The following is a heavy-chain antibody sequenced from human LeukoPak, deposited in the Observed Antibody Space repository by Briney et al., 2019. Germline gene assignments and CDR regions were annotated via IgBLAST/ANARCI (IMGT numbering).Heavy chain of an antibody. CDR2: IYYSGST. CDR3: ARLQSDTDCSSTSCYHNWFDP. Sequence: KASETLSLTCTVSGGSISSGGYYWSWIRQHPGKGLEWIGYIYYSGSTYYNPSLKSRVTISVDTSKNQFSLKLSSVTAADTAVYYCARLQSDTDCSSTSCYHNWFDPWGQGTLVTVSS. D-gene: IGHD2-2*01. V-gene: IGHV4-31*03. CDR1: GGSISSGGYY. J-gene: IGHJ5*02.